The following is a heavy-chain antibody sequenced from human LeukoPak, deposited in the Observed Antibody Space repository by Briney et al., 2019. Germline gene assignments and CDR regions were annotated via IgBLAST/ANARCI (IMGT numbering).Heavy chain of an antibody. V-gene: IGHV4-61*01. CDR2: IYYSGSI. CDR3: AREEALGSGSFDY. D-gene: IGHD1-26*01. J-gene: IGHJ4*02. CDR1: GGSISSISYF. Sequence: PSETLSLTCSVSGGSISSISYFWGWIRQPPGKGLEWIGYIYYSGSISYNPSLKSRVTISVDTSKNQFSLKLSSVTAADTAVYYCAREEALGSGSFDYWGQGTLVTVSS.